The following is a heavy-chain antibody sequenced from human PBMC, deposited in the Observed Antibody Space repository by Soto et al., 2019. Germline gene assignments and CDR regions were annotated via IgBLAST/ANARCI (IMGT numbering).Heavy chain of an antibody. J-gene: IGHJ4*02. V-gene: IGHV5-51*01. Sequence: LKISCKGSGYSFTSYWIGWVRQMPGKGLEWMGIIYPGDSDTRYSPSFQGQVTISADKSISTAYLQWSSLKASDTAVYYCARLGGYEWERGHYFDYWGQGTLVTVSS. CDR3: ARLGGYEWERGHYFDY. D-gene: IGHD1-26*01. CDR2: IYPGDSDT. CDR1: GYSFTSYW.